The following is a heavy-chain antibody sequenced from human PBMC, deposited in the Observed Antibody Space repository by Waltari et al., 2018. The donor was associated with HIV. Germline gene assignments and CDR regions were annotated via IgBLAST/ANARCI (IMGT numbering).Heavy chain of an antibody. J-gene: IGHJ3*02. Sequence: EVQLVESGGGLVQPGESLRLSCAASGFTFSTYWMSWVRQAPGKGLEWVANITQDGSEKYYVDAVKGRYTISRDNAKNSLYLQMNSLRAEDTAVYYCARMIVVVVAATGAFESWGQGTMVTVSS. V-gene: IGHV3-7*01. CDR2: ITQDGSEK. D-gene: IGHD2-15*01. CDR3: ARMIVVVVAATGAFES. CDR1: GFTFSTYW.